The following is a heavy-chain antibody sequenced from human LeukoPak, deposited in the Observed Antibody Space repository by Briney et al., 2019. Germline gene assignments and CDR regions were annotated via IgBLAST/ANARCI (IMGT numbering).Heavy chain of an antibody. J-gene: IGHJ4*02. D-gene: IGHD3-9*01. CDR1: GYTFTDYF. CDR2: ISPNNGDT. V-gene: IGHV1-2*02. CDR3: ARGPDYDILTGYYPDY. Sequence: GASVKVSCKASGYTFTDYFMYWVRQAPGQGLGWMGWISPNNGDTNYAQKFQGSVTMTRDTSITTAYLELNRLTSDDTAVYYCARGPDYDILTGYYPDYWGQGTLVTVSS.